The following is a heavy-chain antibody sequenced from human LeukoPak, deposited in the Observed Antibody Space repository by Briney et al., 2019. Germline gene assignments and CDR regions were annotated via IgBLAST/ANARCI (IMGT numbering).Heavy chain of an antibody. CDR1: GYTFSSYA. D-gene: IGHD3-22*01. Sequence: SVKVSCKASGYTFSSYAISWVRQAPGQGLEWMGGIIPIFGTANYAQKFQGRVTITTDESTSTAYMELSSLRSEDTAVYYCAREGSRYYYDSSGYSPFDYWGQGTLVTVSS. J-gene: IGHJ4*02. CDR2: IIPIFGTA. CDR3: AREGSRYYYDSSGYSPFDY. V-gene: IGHV1-69*05.